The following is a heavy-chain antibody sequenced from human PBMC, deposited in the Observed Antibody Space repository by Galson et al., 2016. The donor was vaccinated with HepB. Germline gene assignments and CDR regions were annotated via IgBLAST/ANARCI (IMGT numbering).Heavy chain of an antibody. Sequence: SLRLSCAASGFTFSGYALSWVRQAPGKGLEWVAVISYDGNKQYYADSVKGRVTISRDKSKNTLYLQMDSLKVEDTAVYYCAKDPYYYGSGGYYFDYWGQGTQVTVSS. V-gene: IGHV3-30*18. J-gene: IGHJ4*02. CDR3: AKDPYYYGSGGYYFDY. CDR2: ISYDGNKQ. D-gene: IGHD3-10*01. CDR1: GFTFSGYA.